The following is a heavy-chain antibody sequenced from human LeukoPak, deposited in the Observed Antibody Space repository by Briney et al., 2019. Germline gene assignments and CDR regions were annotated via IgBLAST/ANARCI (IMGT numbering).Heavy chain of an antibody. D-gene: IGHD6-13*01. CDR1: GGTFSSYA. V-gene: IGHV1-69*01. J-gene: IGHJ3*02. CDR2: IIPIFDTA. Sequence: SVKVSCKASGGTFSSYAITWVRQAPGQGLEWMGGIIPIFDTANYAQKFQGRVRITADESTSTGYMELSSLGSEDTAVYYCARTRSKQQLDDAFNIWGQGTMVTVS. CDR3: ARTRSKQQLDDAFNI.